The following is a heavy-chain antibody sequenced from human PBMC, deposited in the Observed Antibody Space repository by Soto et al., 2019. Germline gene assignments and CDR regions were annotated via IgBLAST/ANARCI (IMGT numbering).Heavy chain of an antibody. Sequence: PSETLSLTCTVSGGSISSGGYYWSWIRQHPGKGLEWIGYIYYSGSTYYNPSLKSRVTISVDTSKNQFSLKLSSVTAADTAVYYCARGRHYGDYVDYWGQGTLVTVSS. CDR1: GGSISSGGYY. D-gene: IGHD4-17*01. CDR2: IYYSGST. J-gene: IGHJ4*02. V-gene: IGHV4-31*03. CDR3: ARGRHYGDYVDY.